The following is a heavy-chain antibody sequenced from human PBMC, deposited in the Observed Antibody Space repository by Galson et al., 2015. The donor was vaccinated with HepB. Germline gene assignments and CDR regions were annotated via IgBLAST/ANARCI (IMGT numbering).Heavy chain of an antibody. V-gene: IGHV4-34*01. Sequence: SETLSLTCTVNGGSFSGYYWTWIRQSPGKGLEWIGEIKDSEITNHNPSLKSRVTISVDTSKNQFSLKLNSVTAADTAVYYCARGGAVAGRRYMDVWGKGTTVTISS. CDR3: ARGGAVAGRRYMDV. CDR2: IKDSEIT. D-gene: IGHD6-19*01. CDR1: GGSFSGYY. J-gene: IGHJ6*03.